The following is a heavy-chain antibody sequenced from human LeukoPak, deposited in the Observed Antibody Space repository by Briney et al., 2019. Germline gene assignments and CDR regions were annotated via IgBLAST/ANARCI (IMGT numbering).Heavy chain of an antibody. CDR2: IIPIFGTA. CDR1: GGTFLSYA. J-gene: IGHJ4*02. Sequence: SVKVSCKASGGTFLSYAISWVRQAPGQGLEWMGGIIPIFGTANYAQKFQGRVTITADESTSTAYMELSSLRSEDTAVYYCARDQTNYYDSSGYSYWGQGTLVTASS. D-gene: IGHD3-22*01. CDR3: ARDQTNYYDSSGYSY. V-gene: IGHV1-69*13.